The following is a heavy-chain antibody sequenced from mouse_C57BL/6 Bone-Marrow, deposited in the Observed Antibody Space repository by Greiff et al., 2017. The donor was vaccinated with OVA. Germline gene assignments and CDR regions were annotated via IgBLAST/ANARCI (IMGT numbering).Heavy chain of an antibody. Sequence: DVKLQESGGGLVQPGGSLSLSCAASGFTFTDYYMSWVRQPPGKALEWLGFIRNKANGYTTEYSASVKGRFTISRDISQSILYLQMNALRAEDSATYYCARYLYYFDYWGQGTTLTVSS. J-gene: IGHJ2*01. V-gene: IGHV7-3*01. CDR3: ARYLYYFDY. CDR1: GFTFTDYY. CDR2: IRNKANGYTT.